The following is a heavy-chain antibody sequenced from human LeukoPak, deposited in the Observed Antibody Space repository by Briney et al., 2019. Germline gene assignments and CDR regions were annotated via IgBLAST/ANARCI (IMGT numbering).Heavy chain of an antibody. CDR1: GFTFSSYW. J-gene: IGHJ4*02. CDR2: INGLGTAT. Sequence: GGSLRLSCAASGFTFSSYWMHWVRQVPGKGLVWVSGINGLGTATYYADSVKGRFTTSRDNAKNTVSLQMNSLSAEDTAVYYCASVFDSWGQGFLVTVSS. V-gene: IGHV3-74*01. CDR3: ASVFDS.